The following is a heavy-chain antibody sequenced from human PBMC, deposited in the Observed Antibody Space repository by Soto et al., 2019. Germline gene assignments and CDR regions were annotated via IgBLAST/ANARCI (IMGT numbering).Heavy chain of an antibody. V-gene: IGHV3-48*03. CDR3: ARDSGIAMMGSFDF. D-gene: IGHD2-21*01. J-gene: IGHJ4*02. CDR1: GFAFGGYE. Sequence: EVQLVESGGGLVQPGGSLTLSCRASGFAFGGYEMNWVRQAPGKGLEWISYISRNGKTTHYGDSVKGRFTISRDNAKDVLYLPMSSLRVEDTALYYFARDSGIAMMGSFDFWGQGTLVTVSS. CDR2: ISRNGKTT.